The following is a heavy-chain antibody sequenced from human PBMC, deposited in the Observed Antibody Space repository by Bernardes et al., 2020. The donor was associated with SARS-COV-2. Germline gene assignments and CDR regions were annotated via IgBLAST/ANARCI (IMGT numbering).Heavy chain of an antibody. V-gene: IGHV3-13*01. J-gene: IGHJ5*02. CDR2: IGAAGDT. CDR3: ARGAPTGSWFGFDP. D-gene: IGHD6-13*01. CDR1: GFTFSTYD. Sequence: GGSLRLSCAASGFTFSTYDMHWVRQTTGKGLEWVSGIGAAGDTYYPDSVKGRFTISRENAMNSLFLQMNSLRAGDTAVYYCARGAPTGSWFGFDPWGQGTLVTVSS.